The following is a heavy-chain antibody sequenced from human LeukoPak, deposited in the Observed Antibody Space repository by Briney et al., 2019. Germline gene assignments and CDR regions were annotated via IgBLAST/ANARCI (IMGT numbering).Heavy chain of an antibody. CDR2: ISAYNGNT. CDR1: GYTFTRYG. Sequence: ASVKVSCKASGYTFTRYGISSVRQAPGQGLEWMGWISAYNGNTNYAQKLQGRVTMTTDTSTSTAYMELRSLRSGDTAVYYCARRGPGTPESDYWGQGTLVTVSS. V-gene: IGHV1-18*01. CDR3: ARRGPGTPESDY. J-gene: IGHJ4*02. D-gene: IGHD1-14*01.